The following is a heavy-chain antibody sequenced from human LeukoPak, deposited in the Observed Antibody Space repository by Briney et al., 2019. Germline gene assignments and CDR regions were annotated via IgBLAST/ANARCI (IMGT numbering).Heavy chain of an antibody. CDR1: GFTFSGYW. J-gene: IGHJ6*04. V-gene: IGHV3-7*03. CDR3: ARDQGTRIVVVPAYDYYYGMDV. CDR2: IKQDGSEK. Sequence: GGSLRLSCAASGFTFSGYWMSWVRQAPGKGLEWVANIKQDGSEKYYVDSVKGRFTISRDNAKNSLYLQMNSLRAEDTAVYYCARDQGTRIVVVPAYDYYYGMDVWGKGPTVTVSS. D-gene: IGHD2-2*01.